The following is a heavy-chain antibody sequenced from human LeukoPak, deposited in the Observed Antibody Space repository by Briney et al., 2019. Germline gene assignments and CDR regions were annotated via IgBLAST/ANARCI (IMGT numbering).Heavy chain of an antibody. CDR3: ARVVDTAMVFGY. J-gene: IGHJ4*02. CDR2: ISSSSSYI. Sequence: GGSLRLSCAASGFTLSSYSMNWVRQAPGKGLEWVSSISSSSSYIYYADSVKGRFTISRDNAKNLLYLQMNSLRAEDTAVYYCARVVDTAMVFGYWGQGTLVTVSP. V-gene: IGHV3-21*01. D-gene: IGHD5-18*01. CDR1: GFTLSSYS.